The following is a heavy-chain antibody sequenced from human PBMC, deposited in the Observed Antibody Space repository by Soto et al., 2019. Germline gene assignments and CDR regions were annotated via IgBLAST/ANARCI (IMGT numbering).Heavy chain of an antibody. D-gene: IGHD4-4*01. V-gene: IGHV4-31*11. CDR2: IYYNGNT. CDR1: GGSISRGYY. J-gene: IGHJ4*02. CDR3: ARRVGLQFFDS. Sequence: QVQLQESGPGLVKPSQTLSLTCAVSGGSISRGYYWSWIRQHPGKGLEWIGYIYYNGNTYYNPSLRSRVTISVDTSENQFSLTLTSVTAADTAMYYCARRVGLQFFDSWGQGILVTVSS.